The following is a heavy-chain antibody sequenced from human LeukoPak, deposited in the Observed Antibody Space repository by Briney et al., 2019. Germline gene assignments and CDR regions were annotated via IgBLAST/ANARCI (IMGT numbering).Heavy chain of an antibody. V-gene: IGHV4-34*01. Sequence: PSETLSLTCAVYGGSFSGYYRSWIRQPPGKGLEWIGEINHSGSTNYNPSLKSRVTISVDTSKNQFSLKLSSVTAADTTVYYCARGSYYDFWSGYYGEPNWFDPWGQGTLVTVSS. J-gene: IGHJ5*02. CDR3: ARGSYYDFWSGYYGEPNWFDP. CDR2: INHSGST. CDR1: GGSFSGYY. D-gene: IGHD3-3*01.